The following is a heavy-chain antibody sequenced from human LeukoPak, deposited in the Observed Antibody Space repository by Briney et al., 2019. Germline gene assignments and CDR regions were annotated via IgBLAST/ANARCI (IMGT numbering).Heavy chain of an antibody. Sequence: SETLSLTCTVSGGSISSGGYYWSWTRQHPGKGLEWIGYIYYSGSTYYNPSLKSRVTISVDTSKNQFSLKLSSVTAADTAVYYCARGRRERFDPWGQATLVTVSS. CDR1: GGSISSGGYY. J-gene: IGHJ5*02. CDR3: ARGRRERFDP. CDR2: IYYSGST. V-gene: IGHV4-31*03.